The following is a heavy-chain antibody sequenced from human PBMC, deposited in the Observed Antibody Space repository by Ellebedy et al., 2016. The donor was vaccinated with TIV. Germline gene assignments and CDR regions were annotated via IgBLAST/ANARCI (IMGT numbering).Heavy chain of an antibody. V-gene: IGHV4-39*07. CDR3: ARGGGSSWYWDYYYGMDV. J-gene: IGHJ6*02. Sequence: SETLSLTXTVSGGSISSSSYYWGWIRQPPGKGLEWIGSIYYSGSTYYNPSLKSRVTISVDTSKNQFSLKLSSVTAADTAVYYCARGGGSSWYWDYYYGMDVWGQGTTVTVSS. D-gene: IGHD6-13*01. CDR1: GGSISSSSYY. CDR2: IYYSGST.